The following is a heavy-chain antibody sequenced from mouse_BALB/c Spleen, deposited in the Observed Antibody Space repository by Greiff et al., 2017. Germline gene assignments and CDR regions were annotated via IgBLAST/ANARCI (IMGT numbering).Heavy chain of an antibody. J-gene: IGHJ2*01. CDR3: ARSPYGNYFDY. CDR2: ICWDDDK. V-gene: IGHV8-8*01. CDR1: GFSLSTSGMC. Sequence: QVTLIESGPGLLQPSQTLSLTCSFSGFSLSTSGMCLGWLRQPPGKGLEWLAQICWDDDKYYNPSLKSQLTISKDTSRNQVFLKITSVDTADTATYYCARSPYGNYFDYWGQGTTLTVSS. D-gene: IGHD2-1*01.